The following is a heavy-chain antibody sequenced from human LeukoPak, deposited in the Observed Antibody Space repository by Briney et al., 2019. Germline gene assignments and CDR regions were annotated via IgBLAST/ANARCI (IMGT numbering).Heavy chain of an antibody. CDR2: ISSSGSTI. CDR1: GFTFSSYE. D-gene: IGHD5-18*01. V-gene: IGHV3-48*03. CDR3: CGSVLYSSYYFDY. Sequence: GGSLRLSCAASGFTFSSYEMNLVRPAPGEGVEWVLYISSSGSTIYYADSVKGRFTISRDNAKNSLYLQMNSLRAEDTAVYYCCGSVLYSSYYFDYWGQGTLVTVSS. J-gene: IGHJ4*02.